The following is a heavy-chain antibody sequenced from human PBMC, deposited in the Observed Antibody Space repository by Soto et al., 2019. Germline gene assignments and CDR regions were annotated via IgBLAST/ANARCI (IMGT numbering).Heavy chain of an antibody. CDR2: IKQDGSEK. Sequence: QTWGPLRLSCAASGFTCSSYWMSWVRQAPGKGLEWVANIKQDGSEKYYVDSVKGRFTISRDNAKNSLYLQMNSLRAEDTAVYYCARDGGYSYGALDYWGQGTLVTVSS. D-gene: IGHD5-18*01. CDR3: ARDGGYSYGALDY. CDR1: GFTCSSYW. V-gene: IGHV3-7*01. J-gene: IGHJ4*02.